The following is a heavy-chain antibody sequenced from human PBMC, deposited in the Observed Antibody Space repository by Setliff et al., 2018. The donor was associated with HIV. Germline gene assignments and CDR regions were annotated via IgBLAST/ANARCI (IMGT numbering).Heavy chain of an antibody. CDR2: IGTYSGNT. Sequence: ASVKVSCKASGYNFTNYGIGWVRQAPGQGLEYLGWIGTYSGNTDYAQSVQGRVTMTRDTSTGTVYMDLRSLRSDDTAMYYCAREKYGDKFDYWSQGTLVTVSS. CDR1: GYNFTNYG. V-gene: IGHV1-18*01. D-gene: IGHD2-8*01. CDR3: AREKYGDKFDY. J-gene: IGHJ4*02.